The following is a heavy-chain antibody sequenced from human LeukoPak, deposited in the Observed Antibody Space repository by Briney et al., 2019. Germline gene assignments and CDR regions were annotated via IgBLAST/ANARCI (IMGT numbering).Heavy chain of an antibody. D-gene: IGHD3-22*01. CDR3: ARVGGDDSTGHYSVDY. Sequence: PSETLSLTCAVSGYSITSTYWWGWMRQTPGRGLEWIGSLHHSGSTSYSPSLKSRVTISVDTSKNQSSLRLSSVTAADPAVYCGARVGGDDSTGHYSVDYWGQGTLVTVSS. J-gene: IGHJ4*02. CDR2: LHHSGST. V-gene: IGHV4-38-2*01. CDR1: GYSITSTYW.